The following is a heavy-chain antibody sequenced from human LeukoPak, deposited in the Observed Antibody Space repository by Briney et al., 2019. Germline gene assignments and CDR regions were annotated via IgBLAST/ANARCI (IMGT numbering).Heavy chain of an antibody. CDR1: GFTVSSNY. Sequence: GGSLRLSCAASGFTVSSNYMSWVRQAPGKGLEWVSVIYSGGTTNYADSVKGRFTISRDNSKNTLYLQMNSLRAEDTAVYYCAREPLATVTTPEGYWGQGTLVTVSS. J-gene: IGHJ4*02. V-gene: IGHV3-53*01. CDR2: IYSGGTT. D-gene: IGHD4-17*01. CDR3: AREPLATVTTPEGY.